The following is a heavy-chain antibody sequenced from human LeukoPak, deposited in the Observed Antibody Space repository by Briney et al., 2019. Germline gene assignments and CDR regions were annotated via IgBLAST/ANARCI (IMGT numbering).Heavy chain of an antibody. CDR3: ARVLDWGVYLDY. D-gene: IGHD7-27*01. V-gene: IGHV4-4*02. CDR1: GGSISSSNW. Sequence: PSETLSLTCAVSGGSISSSNWWSWVRQPPGKGLEWIGEIYHSGSTNYNPSLRSRVTISVDKSKNQFSLKLSSVTAADTAVCYCARVLDWGVYLDYSGQGTLVTVSS. J-gene: IGHJ4*02. CDR2: IYHSGST.